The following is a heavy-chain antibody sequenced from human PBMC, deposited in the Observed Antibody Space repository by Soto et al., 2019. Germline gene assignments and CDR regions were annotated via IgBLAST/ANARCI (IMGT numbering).Heavy chain of an antibody. Sequence: EVQLVESGGGLVQPGGSLRLSCAASGFTFSSYWMHWVRQSPGKGLVWVSRIKTDGSDTHYADSVKGRFTISRDNAKKTLYLQMNSLRDEDTAVYYCARPRTSDWAYDIWGPGTMVIVSS. CDR3: ARPRTSDWAYDI. CDR2: IKTDGSDT. V-gene: IGHV3-74*01. D-gene: IGHD3-9*01. J-gene: IGHJ3*02. CDR1: GFTFSSYW.